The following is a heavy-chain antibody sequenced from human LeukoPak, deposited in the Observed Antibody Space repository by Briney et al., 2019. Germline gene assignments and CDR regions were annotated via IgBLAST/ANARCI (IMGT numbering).Heavy chain of an antibody. CDR3: ARELGCSSTSCYTWVYYYYGMDV. CDR2: ISAYNGNT. Sequence: GASVKVSCKASGYTFTIYGISWVRQAPGQGLEWMGWISAYNGNTNYAQKLQGRVTMTTDTSTSTAYMELRSLRSDDTAVYYCARELGCSSTSCYTWVYYYYGMDVWGQGTTVTVSS. CDR1: GYTFTIYG. D-gene: IGHD2-2*02. V-gene: IGHV1-18*01. J-gene: IGHJ6*02.